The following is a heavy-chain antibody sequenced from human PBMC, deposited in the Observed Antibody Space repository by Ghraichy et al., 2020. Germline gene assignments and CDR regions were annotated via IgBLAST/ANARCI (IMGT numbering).Heavy chain of an antibody. D-gene: IGHD3-16*01. CDR3: ARIFLGDGFGP. V-gene: IGHV2-26*03. Sequence: SGPTLVKPTETLTLTCTISGFSFNNPRMGVSWIRQPPGKALEWLAHIFSNDEKSYSSSLKSRLTISRDTSKSQVVLTMTNMDPVDTATYFCARIFLGDGFGPWGQGTLVTVSS. J-gene: IGHJ5*02. CDR2: IFSNDEK. CDR1: GFSFNNPRMG.